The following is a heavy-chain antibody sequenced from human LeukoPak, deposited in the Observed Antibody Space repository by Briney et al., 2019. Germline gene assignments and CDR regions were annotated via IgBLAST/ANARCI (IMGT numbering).Heavy chain of an antibody. Sequence: SETLSLTCAVYGGSFCGYYWSWIRQHPGKGLEWIGYIYYSGSTSYNPSLKSRVTISVDTSKNQFSLMLSSVTAADTAVYYCARSGAGSGGYWGQGTLVTVSS. CDR1: GGSFCGYY. CDR3: ARSGAGSGGY. J-gene: IGHJ4*02. D-gene: IGHD1-1*01. CDR2: IYYSGST. V-gene: IGHV4-31*11.